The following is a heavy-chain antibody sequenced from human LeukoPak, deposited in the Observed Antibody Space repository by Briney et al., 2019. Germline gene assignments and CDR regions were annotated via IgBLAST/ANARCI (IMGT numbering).Heavy chain of an antibody. V-gene: IGHV4-61*01. J-gene: IGHJ4*02. CDR2: IYYSGST. D-gene: IGHD4-17*01. CDR3: ADDFGD. Sequence: SETLSLTCTVSGGSVSSSSYYWNWIRQPPGKGLEWIGYIYYSGSTNYNPSLKSRVTISVDTSKNQFSLKVTSVTAADTAVYYCADDFGDWGQGTLVTVSS. CDR1: GGSVSSSSYY.